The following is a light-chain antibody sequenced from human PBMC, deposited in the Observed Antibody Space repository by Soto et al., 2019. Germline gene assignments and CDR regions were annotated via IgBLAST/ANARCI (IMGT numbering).Light chain of an antibody. Sequence: QSVLTQPRSVSGSPGQSVTISCTGTSSDVGGYDFVSWYQQHPGKAPKLMISDVSQRPSGVPDRFSGSKSGNTASLTISGLQAEDEADYYCCSYAGDLALFGGGTKVTVL. CDR1: SSDVGGYDF. CDR3: CSYAGDLAL. CDR2: DVS. V-gene: IGLV2-11*01. J-gene: IGLJ2*01.